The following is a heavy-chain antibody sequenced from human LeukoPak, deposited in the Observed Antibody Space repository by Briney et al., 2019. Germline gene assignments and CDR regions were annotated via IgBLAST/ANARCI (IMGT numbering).Heavy chain of an antibody. CDR3: ARDFAREFTIDY. V-gene: IGHV3-48*01. CDR1: GFTFSNYN. Sequence: GGSLRLSCAASGFTFSNYNMNWVRQPPGKGLQWVSYISSSSNIIYYADSVKGRFTISRDNVKNSLFLQMNSLRAVDTAVYYCARDFAREFTIDYWGQGTLVTVSS. CDR2: ISSSSNII. J-gene: IGHJ4*02. D-gene: IGHD3-10*01.